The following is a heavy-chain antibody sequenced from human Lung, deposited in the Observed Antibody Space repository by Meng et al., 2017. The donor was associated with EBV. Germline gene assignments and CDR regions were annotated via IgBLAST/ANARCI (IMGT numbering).Heavy chain of an antibody. V-gene: IGHV4-39*01. CDR2: IGHSGIT. D-gene: IGHD6-19*01. CDR3: VRSSGWVRTGFDP. J-gene: IGHJ5*02. CDR1: GGSISTSGYY. Sequence: PQLPESGPGLVTPSEALSLTCSVSGGSISTSGYYWGWIRQPPGKGLEWIGSIGHSGITYYTPSLKSRVTVSIDTSKSQFSLKLTSVTAADTAVYYCVRSSGWVRTGFDPWGQGTLVTVSS.